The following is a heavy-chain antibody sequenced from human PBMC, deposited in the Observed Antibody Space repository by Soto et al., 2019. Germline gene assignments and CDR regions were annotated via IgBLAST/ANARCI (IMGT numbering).Heavy chain of an antibody. J-gene: IGHJ4*02. Sequence: EVQLVESGGGLVQPGGSLRLSCAASGLTFSDYWMSWVRQAPGKGLEWVATIKQDGSEKFYVDSVKGRFTISRDNAKNSLYLQLDSLRAEDTAVYYCAKLSIAVPNGDYWGQGTLVTVSS. D-gene: IGHD6-19*01. V-gene: IGHV3-7*03. CDR3: AKLSIAVPNGDY. CDR2: IKQDGSEK. CDR1: GLTFSDYW.